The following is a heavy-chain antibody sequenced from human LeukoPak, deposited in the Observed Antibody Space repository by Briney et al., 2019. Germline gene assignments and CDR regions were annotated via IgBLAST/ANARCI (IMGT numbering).Heavy chain of an antibody. CDR1: GFTFSSYA. CDR2: IKQDGSEK. J-gene: IGHJ3*02. Sequence: GGSLRLSCAASGFTFSSYAMSWVRQAPGKGLEWVANIKQDGSEKYYVDSVKGRFTISRDNAKNSLYLQMNSLRAEDTAVYYCARDLAGATHDDAFDIWGQGTMVTVSS. V-gene: IGHV3-7*01. CDR3: ARDLAGATHDDAFDI. D-gene: IGHD1-26*01.